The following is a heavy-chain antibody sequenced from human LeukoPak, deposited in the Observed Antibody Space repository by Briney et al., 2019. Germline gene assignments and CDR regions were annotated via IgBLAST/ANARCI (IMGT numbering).Heavy chain of an antibody. CDR3: ATNYGSGSYCFDY. V-gene: IGHV3-21*04. J-gene: IGHJ4*02. CDR1: GFAFSSFG. D-gene: IGHD3-10*01. Sequence: GGSLRLSCAASGFAFSSFGMNWVRQAPGKGLEWVSSIGSTTSYIYYADSVRGRFTISRDNAKNSLYLQMNSLRSEDTAVYYCATNYGSGSYCFDYWGQGTLVTVSS. CDR2: IGSTTSYI.